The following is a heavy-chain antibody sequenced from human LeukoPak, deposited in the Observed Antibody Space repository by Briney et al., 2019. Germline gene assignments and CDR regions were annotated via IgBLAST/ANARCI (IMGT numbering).Heavy chain of an antibody. D-gene: IGHD6-19*01. CDR2: QSSDGRNT. Sequence: PGRSLRLSCVASGFTFNFYGLHWVRQAPGKGLEWVAAQSSDGRNTFYADSVKGRFTISRDTSKKTLYLQMNSLRTEDTAVYFCARDREAVTGPFDYWGPGTLVTVSS. CDR1: GFTFNFYG. V-gene: IGHV3-30*04. J-gene: IGHJ4*02. CDR3: ARDREAVTGPFDY.